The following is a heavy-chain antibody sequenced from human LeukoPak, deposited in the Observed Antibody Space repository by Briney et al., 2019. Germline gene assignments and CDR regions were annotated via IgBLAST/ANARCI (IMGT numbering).Heavy chain of an antibody. J-gene: IGHJ4*02. V-gene: IGHV3-30*04. CDR3: ARRNHYDSTEIDY. CDR1: GFTFSNYA. D-gene: IGHD3-22*01. Sequence: GMSLRLSCAASGFTFSNYAMHWVRQAPGKGLEWVAVISYDGSDKYYADSVKGRFTISRDNSKNTVYVQMNSLRAEDTAVYYCARRNHYDSTEIDYWGQGTLVTVSS. CDR2: ISYDGSDK.